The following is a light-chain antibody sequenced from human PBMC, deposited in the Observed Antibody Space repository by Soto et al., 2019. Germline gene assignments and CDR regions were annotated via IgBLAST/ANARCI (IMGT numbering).Light chain of an antibody. V-gene: IGKV3-20*01. CDR3: QQNGSLPIT. CDR1: QSLSGGY. CDR2: SAS. Sequence: EIVLTQSPGTLSLSPGERATLSCRASQSLSGGYLAWFQQKPGQTPRLLNYSASNRATGIPDRFSGSGSGTDFTLTISRLEPEDFVVYYCQQNGSLPITFGQGTRLEIK. J-gene: IGKJ5*01.